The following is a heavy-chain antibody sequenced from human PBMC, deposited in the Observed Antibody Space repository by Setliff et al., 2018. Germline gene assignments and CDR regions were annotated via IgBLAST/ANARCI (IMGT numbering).Heavy chain of an antibody. J-gene: IGHJ5*02. CDR3: ARGPPGYNPYHWFDP. V-gene: IGHV4-61*01. CDR1: GASVRSGPYY. Sequence: TLSLTCTVSGASVRSGPYYWSWIRQPPGKGLAWIGFISYIGNTNYNPSLKSRITISLDTSKNQFSLKVNSVTAADTAVYYCARGPPGYNPYHWFDPWGQGTLVTVSS. CDR2: ISYIGNT. D-gene: IGHD5-12*01.